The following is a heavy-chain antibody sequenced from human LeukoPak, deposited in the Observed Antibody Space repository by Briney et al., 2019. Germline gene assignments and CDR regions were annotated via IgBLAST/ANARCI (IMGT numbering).Heavy chain of an antibody. J-gene: IGHJ6*02. Sequence: GGSLRLSCAASGFTFSSYDMHWVRQATGKGLEWVSAIGTAGDTYYPGSVKGRFTISRENAKNSLYLQMNSLRAGDTAVYYCARASGSYHGMDVWGQGTTVTVSS. CDR2: IGTAGDT. CDR3: ARASGSYHGMDV. D-gene: IGHD1-26*01. V-gene: IGHV3-13*01. CDR1: GFTFSSYD.